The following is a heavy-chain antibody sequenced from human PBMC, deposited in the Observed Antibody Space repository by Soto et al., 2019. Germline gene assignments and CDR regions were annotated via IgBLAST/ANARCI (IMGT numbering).Heavy chain of an antibody. V-gene: IGHV4-59*08. CDR1: GGCISGNY. D-gene: IGHD4-17*01. J-gene: IGHJ4*02. CDR2: IYYSGST. CDR3: ARLWTTVANDD. Sequence: SETLSLTCTVSGGCISGNYWTWIRQPPGKGLEWIGYIYYSGSTNYNPSLKSRVTISIDTSKNQFSLKLSSVTAADTAVYYCARLWTTVANDDWGQGTLVT.